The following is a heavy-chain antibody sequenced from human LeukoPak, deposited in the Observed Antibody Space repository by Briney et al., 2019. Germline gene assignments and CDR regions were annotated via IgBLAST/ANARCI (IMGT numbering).Heavy chain of an antibody. Sequence: SETLSLTCTVSGGSISSYYWSWIRQPAGKGLEWIGRIYTSGSTNYNPSLKSRVTMSVDTSKNQFPLKLSSVTAADTAVYYCARDLRRSNLCYFDYWGQGTLVTVSS. CDR2: IYTSGST. J-gene: IGHJ4*02. CDR1: GGSISSYY. D-gene: IGHD3-3*01. V-gene: IGHV4-4*07. CDR3: ARDLRRSNLCYFDY.